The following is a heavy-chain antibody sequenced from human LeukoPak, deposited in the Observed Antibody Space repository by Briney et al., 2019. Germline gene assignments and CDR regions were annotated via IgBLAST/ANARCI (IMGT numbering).Heavy chain of an antibody. Sequence: SETLSFTCTVSGGSISSYYWSWIRQPPGKGLEWIGYIYYSGSTNYNPSLKSRVTISVDTSKNQFSLKLSSVTAADTAVYYCARHPLIVGATPGWFYPWGQGTLVTVSS. V-gene: IGHV4-59*08. D-gene: IGHD1-26*01. CDR2: IYYSGST. CDR1: GGSISSYY. J-gene: IGHJ5*02. CDR3: ARHPLIVGATPGWFYP.